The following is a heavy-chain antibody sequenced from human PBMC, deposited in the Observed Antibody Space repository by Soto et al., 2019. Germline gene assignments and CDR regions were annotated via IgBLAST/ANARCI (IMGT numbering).Heavy chain of an antibody. CDR1: GLIFSNYK. Sequence: GGSLRLSCAASGLIFSNYKMHWVRQAPGKGLVWVAGINTDGSITYYADSVKGRFTISRDNSKNTLYLQMNSLRAEDTAVYYCATPRGPYSSGWYVRFDYWGQGTLVTVSS. CDR3: ATPRGPYSSGWYVRFDY. D-gene: IGHD6-19*01. V-gene: IGHV3-74*01. J-gene: IGHJ4*02. CDR2: INTDGSIT.